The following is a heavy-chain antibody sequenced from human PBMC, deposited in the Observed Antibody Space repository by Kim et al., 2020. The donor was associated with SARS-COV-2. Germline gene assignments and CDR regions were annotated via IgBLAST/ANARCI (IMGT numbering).Heavy chain of an antibody. CDR3: AKEIVAAETPYYYYYYGMDG. D-gene: IGHD5-12*01. J-gene: IGHJ6*02. V-gene: IGHV3-23*01. CDR2: ISGSGGST. CDR1: GFTFSSYA. Sequence: GGSLRLSCAASGFTFSSYAMSWVRQAPGKGLEWVSAISGSGGSTYYADSVTGRFTISRDNSKNTLYLQMNSLRAEDTAVYYYAKEIVAAETPYYYYYYGMDGWGQWTTETVSS.